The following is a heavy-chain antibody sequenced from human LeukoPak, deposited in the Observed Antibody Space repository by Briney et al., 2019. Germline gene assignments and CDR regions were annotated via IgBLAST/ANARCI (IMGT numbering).Heavy chain of an antibody. J-gene: IGHJ5*02. V-gene: IGHV3-23*01. CDR2: ISGSGDST. D-gene: IGHD4-11*01. Sequence: GGSLRLSCAASGFTFSSYAMSWVRQAPGKGLEWVSAISGSGDSTYYADSVKGRFTISRDNSKNTLYLQMNSLRAEDTAVYYCAKDHYSNYGNWFDPWGQGTLVTVSS. CDR3: AKDHYSNYGNWFDP. CDR1: GFTFSSYA.